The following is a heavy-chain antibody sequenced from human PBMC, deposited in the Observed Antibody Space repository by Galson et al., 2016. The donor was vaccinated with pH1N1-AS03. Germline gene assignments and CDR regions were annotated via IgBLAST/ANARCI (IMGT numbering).Heavy chain of an antibody. D-gene: IGHD3-10*01. Sequence: CTVSRGSFGGAYWTWIRQPPGKGLEWIGVIIIGRGLPPTYTPSLKRRVTISIDTSRGELSLKLRSVTAADTGVYYCARRPTGIDYWGQGVQVTVSS. V-gene: IGHV4-34*12. CDR1: RGSFGGAY. J-gene: IGHJ4*02. CDR3: ARRPTGIDY. CDR2: IIIGRGLPP.